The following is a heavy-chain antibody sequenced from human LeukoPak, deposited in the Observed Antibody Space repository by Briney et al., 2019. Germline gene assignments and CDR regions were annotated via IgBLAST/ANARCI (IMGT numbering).Heavy chain of an antibody. CDR2: NSGSGGST. CDR3: AKDHSSSWYGGYYFDY. CDR1: GFTFSSYA. D-gene: IGHD6-13*01. V-gene: IGHV3-23*01. Sequence: GGSLRLSCAASGFTFSSYAMSWVRQAPGKGLEWVSANSGSGGSTYYADSVKGRFTISRDNSKNTLYLQMNSLRAEDTAVYYCAKDHSSSWYGGYYFDYWGQGTLVTVSS. J-gene: IGHJ4*02.